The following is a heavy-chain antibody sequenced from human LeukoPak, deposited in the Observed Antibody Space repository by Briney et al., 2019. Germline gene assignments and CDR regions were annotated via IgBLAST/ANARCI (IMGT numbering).Heavy chain of an antibody. V-gene: IGHV1-46*01. CDR1: GYTFTSYY. CDR2: INPSGGST. J-gene: IGHJ6*03. D-gene: IGHD3-22*01. Sequence: ASVKVSCKASGYTFTSYYMHWVRQAPGQGLEWMGIINPSGGSTSYAQKFQGRVTLTRDMSTSTVYMELSSLRSEDTAVYYCARARYYYDSSGYTALRYYYYYYMDVWGKGTTVTVSS. CDR3: ARARYYYDSSGYTALRYYYYYYMDV.